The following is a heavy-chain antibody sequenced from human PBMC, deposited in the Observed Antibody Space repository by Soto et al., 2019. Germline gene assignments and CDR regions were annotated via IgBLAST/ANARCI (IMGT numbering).Heavy chain of an antibody. D-gene: IGHD6-13*01. CDR2: IYYSGTT. CDR3: ASQSFSSSWSRFDY. J-gene: IGHJ4*02. CDR1: GGSISKYY. V-gene: IGHV4-59*08. Sequence: PSETLSLTCTVAGGSISKYYWSWIRQTPGKGLEWIGYIYYSGTTNYNPSLESRVTISVDTSKKQFFLRLTSVTAADTAVYYYASQSFSSSWSRFDYWGQGTPVTVSS.